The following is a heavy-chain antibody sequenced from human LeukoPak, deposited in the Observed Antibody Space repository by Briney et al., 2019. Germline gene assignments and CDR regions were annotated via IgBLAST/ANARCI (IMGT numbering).Heavy chain of an antibody. CDR3: ARGGMVRGVIISVVVRGTNHAFDI. J-gene: IGHJ3*02. CDR2: INHSGST. V-gene: IGHV4-34*01. D-gene: IGHD3-10*01. Sequence: PSETLSLTCAVYGGSFSGYYWSWIRQPPGKGLEWIGEINHSGSTNYNPSLKSRVTISVDTSKNQFSLKLSSVTAADTAVYYCARGGMVRGVIISVVVRGTNHAFDIWGQGTMVTVSS. CDR1: GGSFSGYY.